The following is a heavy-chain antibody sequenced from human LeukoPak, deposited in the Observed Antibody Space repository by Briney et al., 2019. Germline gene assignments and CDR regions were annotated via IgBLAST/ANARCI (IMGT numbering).Heavy chain of an antibody. V-gene: IGHV3-30*03. CDR3: AREGAAAGNYFDY. D-gene: IGHD6-13*01. CDR1: GFTFNNYG. J-gene: IGHJ4*02. CDR2: TTNDGSKK. Sequence: GRSLRLSCAASGFTFNNYGMHWVRQAPGQGLEWLAVTTNDGSKKYYADSVKGRFTISRDNSKNTLYLQMNSLRAEDTAVYYCAREGAAAGNYFDYWGQGTLVTVSS.